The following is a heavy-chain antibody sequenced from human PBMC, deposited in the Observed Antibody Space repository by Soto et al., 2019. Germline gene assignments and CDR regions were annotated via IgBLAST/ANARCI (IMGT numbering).Heavy chain of an antibody. CDR3: AARQGGSYNWFDP. Sequence: SETLSLTCTVSGGSISRSSYSWAWIRQPPGKGLEWIGTLYYSGNTYYNPSLKSRVTISVDTSKNQFSLKLSSVTAADTAVYYCAARQGGSYNWFDPWGQGTLVTVSS. CDR1: GGSISRSSYS. V-gene: IGHV4-39*01. D-gene: IGHD2-15*01. CDR2: LYYSGNT. J-gene: IGHJ5*02.